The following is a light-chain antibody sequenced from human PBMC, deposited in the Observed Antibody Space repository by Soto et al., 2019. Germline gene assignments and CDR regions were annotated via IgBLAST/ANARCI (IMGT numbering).Light chain of an antibody. CDR3: AAWDASLGGLYV. J-gene: IGLJ1*01. V-gene: IGLV1-47*01. CDR2: RNN. CDR1: SSNIGSNY. Sequence: QSVLTQPPSASGTPGQRGTISCSGSSSNIGSNYVDWYQELPGTAPKLLIYRNNQRPSGVPDRFSGSKSGTSASLDISVIRSEDGADYYCAAWDASLGGLYVFGTGTKLTVL.